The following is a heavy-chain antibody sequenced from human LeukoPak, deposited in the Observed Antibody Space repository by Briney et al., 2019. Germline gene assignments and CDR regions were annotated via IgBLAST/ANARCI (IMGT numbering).Heavy chain of an antibody. V-gene: IGHV1-2*02. CDR2: INPNSGGP. CDR3: AASRLGALSLPIY. D-gene: IGHD3-16*02. Sequence: ASVKVSCKASGYTFTGYYMHLVRQAPGQALEWIGGINPNSGGPNYAQKFQGRVTMTRDTSISPAYMELSRLRSDDTAVYYCAASRLGALSLPIYWGQGPLVTVSS. CDR1: GYTFTGYY. J-gene: IGHJ4*02.